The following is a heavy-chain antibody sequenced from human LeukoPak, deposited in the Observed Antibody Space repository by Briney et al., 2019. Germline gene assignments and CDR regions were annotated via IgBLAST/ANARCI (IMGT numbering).Heavy chain of an antibody. CDR2: IYYSGSS. D-gene: IGHD2/OR15-2a*01. Sequence: SETLSLTCTVSGGSISSSSYYWGWIRQPPGKGLEWIGSIYYSGSSYYNASLKSRVTISVDTSKNQFSLKLSSVTAADTAMYYCARTTKNILPPQHDWGQGTLVTVSS. V-gene: IGHV4-39*07. CDR3: ARTTKNILPPQHD. J-gene: IGHJ4*02. CDR1: GGSISSSSYY.